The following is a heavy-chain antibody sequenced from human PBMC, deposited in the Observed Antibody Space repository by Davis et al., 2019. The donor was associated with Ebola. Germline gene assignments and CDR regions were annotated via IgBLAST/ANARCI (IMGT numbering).Heavy chain of an antibody. CDR1: GGSISSSSYY. V-gene: IGHV4-39*01. CDR2: IYYSGST. Sequence: MPSETLSLTCTVSGGSISSSSYYWGWIRQPPGKGLEWIGSIYYSGSTYYNPSLKSRVTISVDTSKNQFSLKLSSVTAADTAVYYCARHGAYSSSSTGYWGQGTLVTVSS. CDR3: ARHGAYSSSSTGY. D-gene: IGHD6-6*01. J-gene: IGHJ4*02.